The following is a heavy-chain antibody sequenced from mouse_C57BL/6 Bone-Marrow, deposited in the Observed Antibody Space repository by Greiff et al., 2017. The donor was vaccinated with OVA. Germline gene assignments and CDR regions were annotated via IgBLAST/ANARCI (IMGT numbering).Heavy chain of an antibody. D-gene: IGHD1-1*01. CDR1: GYAFSSSW. J-gene: IGHJ1*03. V-gene: IGHV1-82*01. CDR3: ARRTAYYYGSSFWYFDV. Sequence: VQLQQSGPELVKPGASVKISCKASGYAFSSSWMNWVKQRPGKGLEWIGRIYPGDGDTNYNGKFKGKATLTADKSSSTAYMQLSSLTSEDSAVYFCARRTAYYYGSSFWYFDVWGTGTTVTVSS. CDR2: IYPGDGDT.